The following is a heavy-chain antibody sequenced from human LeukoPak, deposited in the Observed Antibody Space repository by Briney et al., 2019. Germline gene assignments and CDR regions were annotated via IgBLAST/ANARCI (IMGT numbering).Heavy chain of an antibody. D-gene: IGHD6-6*01. CDR2: VYYSGRT. V-gene: IGHV4-59*12. Sequence: SETLSLTCSVSGGSITSYYWSWIRQPPGKGLEWIGYVYYSGRTNYNPSLKSRVTMSVDTSQSQFSLKLSSVTGADTAVYYCVGVGQLALSFDFYFMDVWGKGTTVAVSS. J-gene: IGHJ6*03. CDR3: VGVGQLALSFDFYFMDV. CDR1: GGSITSYY.